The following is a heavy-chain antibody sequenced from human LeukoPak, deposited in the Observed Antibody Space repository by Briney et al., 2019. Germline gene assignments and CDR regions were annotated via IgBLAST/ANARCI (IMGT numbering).Heavy chain of an antibody. D-gene: IGHD6-13*01. CDR2: INPNSGGT. Sequence: ASVKVSCKASGYTFTGYYMHWVRQAPGQGLEWMGWINPNSGGTNYAQKFQGRVTMTRDTSISTAYMELSRLRSDDTAVYYCARVGGYSSSWVGYNWFDPWGQGTLVTVSS. CDR3: ARVGGYSSSWVGYNWFDP. CDR1: GYTFTGYY. V-gene: IGHV1-2*02. J-gene: IGHJ5*02.